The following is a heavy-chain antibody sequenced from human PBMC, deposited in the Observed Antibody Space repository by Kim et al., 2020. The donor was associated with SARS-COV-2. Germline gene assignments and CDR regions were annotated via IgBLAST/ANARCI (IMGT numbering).Heavy chain of an antibody. V-gene: IGHV4-34*01. D-gene: IGHD2-2*01. CDR3: ARVVDIVVVPAAFFNWFDP. Sequence: SETLSLTCAVYGGSFSGYYWSWIRQPPGKGLEWIGEINHSGSTNYNPSLKSRVTISVDTSKNQFSLKLSSVTAADTAVYYCARVVDIVVVPAAFFNWFDPWGQGTLVTVSS. J-gene: IGHJ5*02. CDR1: GGSFSGYY. CDR2: INHSGST.